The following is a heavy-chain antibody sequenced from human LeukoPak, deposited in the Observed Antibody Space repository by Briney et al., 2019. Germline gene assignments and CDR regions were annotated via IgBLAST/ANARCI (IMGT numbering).Heavy chain of an antibody. CDR3: AKGGSYQPYYYYYMDV. CDR1: GFTFRSYA. J-gene: IGHJ6*03. Sequence: GGSLRLSCAASGFTFRSYAMNWVRQAPGKGLEWVSSISGSCGSTYYADSVKGRFTISRDNSKNTLYLQMNSLRAEDTAVYYCAKGGSYQPYYYYYMDVWGKGTTVTVSS. V-gene: IGHV3-23*01. D-gene: IGHD1-26*01. CDR2: ISGSCGST.